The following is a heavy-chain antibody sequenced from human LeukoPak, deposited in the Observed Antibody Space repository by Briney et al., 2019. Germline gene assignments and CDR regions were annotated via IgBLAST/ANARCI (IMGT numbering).Heavy chain of an antibody. J-gene: IGHJ4*02. CDR1: GFTFSGYG. Sequence: GRSLRLSCAASGFTFSGYGMHWVRQAPGKGLEWVAIIWYDGSNKYYSDSVKGRFTISRDNSKNTPYVQMNSLRAEDTAVYYCARDFYHDSSGCIDYWGQGTLVTVSS. CDR2: IWYDGSNK. D-gene: IGHD3-22*01. CDR3: ARDFYHDSSGCIDY. V-gene: IGHV3-33*01.